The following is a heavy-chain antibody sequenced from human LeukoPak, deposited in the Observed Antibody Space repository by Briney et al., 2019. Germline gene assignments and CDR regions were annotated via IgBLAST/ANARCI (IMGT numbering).Heavy chain of an antibody. CDR2: ISVSGTTM. D-gene: IGHD4-17*01. V-gene: IGHV3-11*01. CDR1: GFTFTDYY. Sequence: PGVSLRLSYATSGFTFTDYYMSWIRQAPGKGLEWVSYISVSGTTMYYADSVKGRFTLSRDNAKNSLYLQMNSLRAEDTAVYYCARVGRLQYGDYVAFDYWGQGALVTVSS. CDR3: ARVGRLQYGDYVAFDY. J-gene: IGHJ4*02.